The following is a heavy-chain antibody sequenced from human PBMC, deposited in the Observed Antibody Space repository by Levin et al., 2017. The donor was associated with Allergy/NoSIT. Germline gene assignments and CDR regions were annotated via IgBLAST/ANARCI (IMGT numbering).Heavy chain of an antibody. CDR3: ARDKSYRDTGGSYDS. Sequence: GASVKVSCKASGYSFSDYYIHWVRQAPGQGLEWMGRINPNCGGTNYAQTFQGRVTMTRDTSTCSAYMELSRLTSDDTAVYYCARDKSYRDTGGSYDSWGQGTLVTVSS. CDR1: GYSFSDYY. D-gene: IGHD2-8*02. CDR2: INPNCGGT. J-gene: IGHJ5*01. V-gene: IGHV1-2*02.